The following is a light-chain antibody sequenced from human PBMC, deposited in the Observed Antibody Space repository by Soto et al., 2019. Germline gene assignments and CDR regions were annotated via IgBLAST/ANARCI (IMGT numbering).Light chain of an antibody. CDR2: GAS. J-gene: IGKJ1*01. Sequence: EIVLTQSPGTLSLSPGERATLSCTASESLSSAYLAWYQQKPGQAPRLLLYGASTRATGIPDRFSGSGSGTEFTLTISRLEPEDLAVYYCQQYGSSPPKTFCQVTKVDNK. V-gene: IGKV3-20*01. CDR3: QQYGSSPPKT. CDR1: ESLSSAY.